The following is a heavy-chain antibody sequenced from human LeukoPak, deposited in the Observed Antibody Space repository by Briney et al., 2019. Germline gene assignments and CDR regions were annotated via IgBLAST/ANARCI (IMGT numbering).Heavy chain of an antibody. V-gene: IGHV3-7*01. CDR2: MNEYESEK. CDR3: ARVLYGSRVNVIDS. Sequence: GGSLTHSCPATGFTFSNYWINWVRQAPGKGLAWVANMNEYESEKYYVDSVRGRFTISRDNAENSLFLHMNSLRVEDTAVYRCARVLYGSRVNVIDSWGPGTLVTVSS. J-gene: IGHJ4*02. CDR1: GFTFSNYW. D-gene: IGHD2-2*01.